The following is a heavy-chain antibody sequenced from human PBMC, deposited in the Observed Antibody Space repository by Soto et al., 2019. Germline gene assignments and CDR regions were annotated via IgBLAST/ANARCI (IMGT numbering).Heavy chain of an antibody. D-gene: IGHD2-15*01. J-gene: IGHJ6*02. CDR2: INPNSGGT. Sequence: QVPLVQSGAEVKKPGASVKVSCKASGYTFTGYYMHWVRQAPGQGLEWMGWINPNSGGTIYAQKFQGRVTMTRDTYISTVYMELSRLRSDDTAVYYCASGLKLGSCRGGSCPTTTYDYYYYGRDVWGQGTKVTV. V-gene: IGHV1-2*02. CDR1: GYTFTGYY. CDR3: ASGLKLGSCRGGSCPTTTYDYYYYGRDV.